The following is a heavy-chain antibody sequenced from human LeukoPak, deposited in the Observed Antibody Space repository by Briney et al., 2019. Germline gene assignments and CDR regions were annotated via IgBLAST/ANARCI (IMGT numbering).Heavy chain of an antibody. J-gene: IGHJ4*02. V-gene: IGHV3-33*01. CDR3: ARDLLGYSYDAYYFDF. D-gene: IGHD5-18*01. Sequence: PGGSLILSCAASGFTFSNHGMHWGRQAPGKGLEWVAVIWYDGSSKYYADSLKGRFTISRDNAKNSLYLQMNSLRAEDTAVYYCARDLLGYSYDAYYFDFWGQGTLVTVSS. CDR2: IWYDGSSK. CDR1: GFTFSNHG.